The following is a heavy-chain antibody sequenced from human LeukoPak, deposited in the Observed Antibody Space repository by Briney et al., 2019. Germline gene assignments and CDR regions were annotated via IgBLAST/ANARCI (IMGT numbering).Heavy chain of an antibody. V-gene: IGHV4-59*01. CDR3: ARDSGVSGDFGY. J-gene: IGHJ4*02. CDR1: GGSISSYY. Sequence: SETLSLTCTVSGGSISSYYWSWIRQPPGKGPEWIGYIYYSGSTNYNPSLKSRVTISVDTSKNQFSLKLSSVTAADTAVYYCARDSGVSGDFGYWGQGTLVTVSS. D-gene: IGHD3-3*01. CDR2: IYYSGST.